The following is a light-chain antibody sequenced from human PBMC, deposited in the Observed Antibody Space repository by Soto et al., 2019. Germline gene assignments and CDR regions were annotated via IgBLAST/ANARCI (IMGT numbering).Light chain of an antibody. V-gene: IGLV1-40*01. CDR1: SSNIGAGYD. CDR2: GNS. Sequence: QSVRTQPPSVSGAPGQRVTISCTGSSSNIGAGYDVHWYQQLPGTAPKLLIYGNSNRPSGVPDRFSGSKSGTSASLAITGLQAEDEADYYCQPYDSSLSGYVFGTGTKVTVL. J-gene: IGLJ1*01. CDR3: QPYDSSLSGYV.